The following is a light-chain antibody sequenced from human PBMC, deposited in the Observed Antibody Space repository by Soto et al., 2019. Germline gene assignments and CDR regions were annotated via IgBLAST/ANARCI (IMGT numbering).Light chain of an antibody. V-gene: IGKV3-11*01. Sequence: EIVLTQSPATLSLSPGERATLSCRASQSVGDYLAWYQRKPGQPPRLLIYDASKTATGIPARFSGSGSGTDFTLTISRLEAEDFALYYCQQRLNLVTFGGGTEVEIK. CDR2: DAS. CDR3: QQRLNLVT. CDR1: QSVGDY. J-gene: IGKJ4*01.